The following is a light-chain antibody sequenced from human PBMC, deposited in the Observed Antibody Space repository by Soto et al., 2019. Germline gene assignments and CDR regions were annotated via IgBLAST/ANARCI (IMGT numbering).Light chain of an antibody. Sequence: EMVLTQSPGTLSLSPLERATVSFRASQSVSSSYLAWYLQKPGQAPRLLIYGASTRATGIPARFSGSGSGTEFTLTISSLEPEDFAVYYCQQRRNWSITFGQGTRLEIK. V-gene: IGKV3D-20*02. CDR1: QSVSSSY. CDR2: GAS. CDR3: QQRRNWSIT. J-gene: IGKJ5*01.